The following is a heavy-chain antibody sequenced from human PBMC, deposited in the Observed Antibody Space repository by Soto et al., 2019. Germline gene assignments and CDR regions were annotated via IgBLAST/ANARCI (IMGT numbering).Heavy chain of an antibody. Sequence: SETLSLTCTVSGGSINSGDYYWSWIRQPPGKGLEWIGFIYYSGSTYYNLSLKGRLTISPDTSKNQFSLRLTSVSAADTAVYYCARVPGGGITMNWFDPWGRGTLVTVSS. CDR1: GGSINSGDYY. J-gene: IGHJ5*02. CDR3: ARVPGGGITMNWFDP. CDR2: IYYSGST. D-gene: IGHD3-16*01. V-gene: IGHV4-30-4*01.